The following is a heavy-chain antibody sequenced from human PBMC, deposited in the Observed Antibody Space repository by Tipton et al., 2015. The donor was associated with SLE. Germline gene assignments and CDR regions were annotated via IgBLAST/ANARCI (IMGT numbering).Heavy chain of an antibody. CDR3: TRPQCTSISCYFYFHP. J-gene: IGHJ1*01. Sequence: SLRLSCTTSGFTFGDYAVSWFRQAPGGGLEWIALVRSKAYGGTTEYAASVKGRFTISRDDSRNIPYLQMSSLKTDDTALYYCTRPQCTSISCYFYFHPWGQGTLVTVSS. D-gene: IGHD2-2*01. CDR2: VRSKAYGGTT. V-gene: IGHV3-49*03. CDR1: GFTFGDYA.